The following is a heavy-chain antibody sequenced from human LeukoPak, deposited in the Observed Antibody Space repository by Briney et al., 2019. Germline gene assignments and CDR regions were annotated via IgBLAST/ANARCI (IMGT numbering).Heavy chain of an antibody. Sequence: GASVKVSCKASGYTFTSYYMHWVRQAPGQGLEWMGIINPSGGSTSYAQKFQGRVTMTRDTSTSTVYMELSSLRSEDTAVYYCAVSLGGGFGELFFDYWGQGTLVTVSS. CDR1: GYTFTSYY. J-gene: IGHJ4*02. CDR2: INPSGGST. D-gene: IGHD3-10*01. V-gene: IGHV1-46*01. CDR3: AVSLGGGFGELFFDY.